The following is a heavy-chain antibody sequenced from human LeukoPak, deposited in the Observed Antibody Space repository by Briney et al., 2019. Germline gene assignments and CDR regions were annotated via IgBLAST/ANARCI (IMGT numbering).Heavy chain of an antibody. CDR1: GITVSTNY. D-gene: IGHD1-26*01. V-gene: IGHV3-53*01. CDR3: AKGGKWDVTPFDY. J-gene: IGHJ4*02. Sequence: PGGSLRLSCAASGITVSTNYMSWVRQAPGKGLEWVSIAFSDGRTFYADSVKGRFTISRDSSKNTVFLQMNSLRAEDTAVYYCAKGGKWDVTPFDYWGQGTLVTVSS. CDR2: AFSDGRT.